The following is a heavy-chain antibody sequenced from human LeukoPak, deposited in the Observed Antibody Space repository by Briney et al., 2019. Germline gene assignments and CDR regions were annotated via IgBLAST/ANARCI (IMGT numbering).Heavy chain of an antibody. J-gene: IGHJ4*02. Sequence: GGSLRLSCAASGLTVSSNYITWVRQPPGKGPEWVSVLHAAGGTYYADSVKGRFTISRHISKNTVYLQMNSLRAEDTAVYYCAREGYDSSGYPRLLDYWGQGTLVTVSS. D-gene: IGHD3-22*01. CDR1: GLTVSSNY. CDR3: AREGYDSSGYPRLLDY. V-gene: IGHV3-53*04. CDR2: LHAAGGT.